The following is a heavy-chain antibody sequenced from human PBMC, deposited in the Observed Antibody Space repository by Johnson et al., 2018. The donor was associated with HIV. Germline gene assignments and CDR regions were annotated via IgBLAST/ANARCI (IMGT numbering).Heavy chain of an antibody. CDR3: ARGTVCGGDCYSRAFDI. J-gene: IGHJ3*02. CDR1: GFTFSSYG. D-gene: IGHD2-21*02. V-gene: IGHV3-64*04. CDR2: INSDGGTT. Sequence: QVQLVESGGGVVQPGRSLRLSCAASGFTFSSYGMNWVRQAPGKGLEYVSGINSDGGTTEYVNSVKGRFTISRDNSKNTLYLQMNSLRAEDTAVYYCARGTVCGGDCYSRAFDIWGQGTMVTVSS.